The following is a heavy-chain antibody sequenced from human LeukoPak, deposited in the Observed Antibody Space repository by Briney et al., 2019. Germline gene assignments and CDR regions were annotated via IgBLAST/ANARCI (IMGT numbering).Heavy chain of an antibody. J-gene: IGHJ4*02. CDR3: AGLGTYWTNYYVEY. CDR1: GYSFTTYW. V-gene: IGHV5-51*01. CDR2: IYPGDSDT. D-gene: IGHD3-10*01. Sequence: GESLKISCQGSGYSFTTYWIGWVPQMPGKGLECMGIIYPGDSDTRYSPSFQGQVTISADKSINTAYLQWSSLKASDTAMYYCAGLGTYWTNYYVEYWGQGTLVTVSS.